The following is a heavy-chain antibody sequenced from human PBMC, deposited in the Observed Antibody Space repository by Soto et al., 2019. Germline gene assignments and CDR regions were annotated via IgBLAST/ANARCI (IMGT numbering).Heavy chain of an antibody. CDR1: GGTFSSYA. D-gene: IGHD2-8*01. J-gene: IGHJ4*01. CDR3: XXXXXXXXXMVQGYY. CDR2: IFPIFGTA. V-gene: IGHV1-69*01. Sequence: QVQLVQSGAEVKKPGSSVKVSCKASGGTFSSYAFSWVRQAPGQGLEWMGGIFPIFGTANYAQNFQGRVTITADESTSTSYMELSSLRSEDAAVDXXXXXXXXXXXMVQGYY.